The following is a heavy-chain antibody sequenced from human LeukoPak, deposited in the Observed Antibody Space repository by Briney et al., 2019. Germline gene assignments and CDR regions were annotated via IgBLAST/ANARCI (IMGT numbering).Heavy chain of an antibody. V-gene: IGHV3-7*03. D-gene: IGHD3-10*01. J-gene: IGHJ5*01. CDR3: AREPVRKRWFDS. CDR2: IKYDGSEK. Sequence: GGSLRLSCTGSGFAFSNYWMSWVHQAPGKGLEWVANIKYDGSEKYYVDSVKGRLTISRDNAKNSLYLQMNSLRAEDTAVYYCAREPVRKRWFDSWGQGTLVTVSS. CDR1: GFAFSNYW.